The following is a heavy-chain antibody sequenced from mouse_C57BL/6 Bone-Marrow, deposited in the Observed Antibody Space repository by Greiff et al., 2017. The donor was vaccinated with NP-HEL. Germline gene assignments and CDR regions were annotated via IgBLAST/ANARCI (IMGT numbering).Heavy chain of an antibody. CDR1: GYTFTSYG. CDR3: ARGRAYYEYWYFDV. Sequence: QVQLQQSGAELARPGASVKLSCKASGYTFTSYGISWVKQRTGQGLEWIGEIYPRSGNTYYNEKFKGKATLTADKSSSTAYMELRSLTSEDSAVYFCARGRAYYEYWYFDVWGTGTTVTVSS. J-gene: IGHJ1*03. D-gene: IGHD2-10*01. CDR2: IYPRSGNT. V-gene: IGHV1-81*01.